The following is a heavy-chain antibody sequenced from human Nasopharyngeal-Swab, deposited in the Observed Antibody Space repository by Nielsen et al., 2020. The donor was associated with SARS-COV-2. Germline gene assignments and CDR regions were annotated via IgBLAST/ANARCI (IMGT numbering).Heavy chain of an antibody. V-gene: IGHV1-8*01. D-gene: IGHD2-15*01. CDR3: ARDTRMSYYYYYGMDV. Sequence: GESLKISCKASGYTFTSYDINWVRQATGQGLEWMGWMNPNSGNTGYAQKFQGRVTMTRNTSISTAYMELSSLRSEDTAVYYCARDTRMSYYYYYGMDVWGQGTTVTVSS. J-gene: IGHJ6*02. CDR1: GYTFTSYD. CDR2: MNPNSGNT.